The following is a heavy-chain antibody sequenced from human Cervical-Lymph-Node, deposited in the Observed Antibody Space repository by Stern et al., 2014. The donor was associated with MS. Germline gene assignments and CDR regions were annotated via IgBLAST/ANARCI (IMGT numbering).Heavy chain of an antibody. V-gene: IGHV3-21*01. D-gene: IGHD4-23*01. CDR1: GFTFSSYS. CDR2: LSSGGSYI. Sequence: EVQLVESGGGLVKPGGSLRLSCAASGFTFSSYSMNWVRQAPGKGLEWVASLSSGGSYIYYADSLKGRFTISRDNAKNSLYLQMNSLRAEDTAVYYCARGRGGNYRYYFDYWGQVTLVTVSS. J-gene: IGHJ4*02. CDR3: ARGRGGNYRYYFDY.